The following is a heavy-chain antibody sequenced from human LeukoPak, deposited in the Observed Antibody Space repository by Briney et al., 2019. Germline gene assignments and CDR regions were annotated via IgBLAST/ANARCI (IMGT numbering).Heavy chain of an antibody. J-gene: IGHJ4*02. CDR3: ARDSFETESPSGYFDY. Sequence: ASVKVSCKASGYTFTSYYMHWVRQAPGQGLEWMGIINPSGGSTSYAQKFQGRVTMTRDMSTSTVYMALSSLRSEDTAVYYCARDSFETESPSGYFDYWGQGTLVTVSS. V-gene: IGHV1-46*01. CDR1: GYTFTSYY. CDR2: INPSGGST. D-gene: IGHD3-22*01.